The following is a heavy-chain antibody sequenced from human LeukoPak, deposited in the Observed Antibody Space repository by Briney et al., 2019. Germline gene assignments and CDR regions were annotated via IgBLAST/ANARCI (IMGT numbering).Heavy chain of an antibody. CDR3: ARGQYYDFWSGYRNYYYYGMDV. Sequence: SETLSLTCAVYGGSFSGYYWSWIRQPPGKGLEWIGKINHSGSTNYNPSLKSRVTISVDTSKNQFSLKLSSVTAADTAVYYCARGQYYDFWSGYRNYYYYGMDVWDQGTTVTVSS. CDR2: INHSGST. J-gene: IGHJ6*02. CDR1: GGSFSGYY. D-gene: IGHD3-3*01. V-gene: IGHV4-34*01.